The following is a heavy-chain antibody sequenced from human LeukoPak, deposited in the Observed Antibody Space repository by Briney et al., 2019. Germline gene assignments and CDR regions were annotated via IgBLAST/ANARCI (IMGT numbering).Heavy chain of an antibody. Sequence: GGSLRLSCALSGFTFDDYAMHWVRQAPGKGLEWVSGISWNSGNIGYADSVKGRFTISRDNAKNSLYLQMNSLRAEDTALYYCVKDHCSSTGCYEFDYWGQGTLVTVSP. CDR3: VKDHCSSTGCYEFDY. CDR1: GFTFDDYA. V-gene: IGHV3-9*01. J-gene: IGHJ4*02. D-gene: IGHD2-2*01. CDR2: ISWNSGNI.